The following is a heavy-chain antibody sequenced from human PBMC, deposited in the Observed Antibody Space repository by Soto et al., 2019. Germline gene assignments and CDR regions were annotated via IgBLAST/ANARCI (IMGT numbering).Heavy chain of an antibody. CDR2: INAGNGET. D-gene: IGHD2-2*02. Sequence: VQLVQSGAEVMQPGASVKVSCKASGYTFTTYTIQWVRQAPGQMLEWMGWINAGNGETKYSQNFQGRVTITRDTSASTAYMELNSLRSEDTAVYYCARSTTSCYSLCWFDPWGQGTLVTVSS. CDR3: ARSTTSCYSLCWFDP. V-gene: IGHV1-3*01. J-gene: IGHJ5*02. CDR1: GYTFTTYT.